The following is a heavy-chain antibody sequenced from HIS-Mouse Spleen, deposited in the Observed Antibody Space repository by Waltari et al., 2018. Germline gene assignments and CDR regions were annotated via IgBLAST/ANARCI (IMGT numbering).Heavy chain of an antibody. CDR2: IYYSGST. J-gene: IGHJ2*01. CDR3: AREIPYSSSWYDWYFDL. D-gene: IGHD6-13*01. CDR1: GGSISSRSYY. V-gene: IGHV4-39*07. Sequence: QLQLQESGPGLVKPSETLSLTCTVSGGSISSRSYYWGWSRQPPGKGLAWIGSIYYSGSTYYNPSLKSRVTISVDTSKNQFSLKLSSVTAADTAVYYCAREIPYSSSWYDWYFDLWGRGTLVTVSS.